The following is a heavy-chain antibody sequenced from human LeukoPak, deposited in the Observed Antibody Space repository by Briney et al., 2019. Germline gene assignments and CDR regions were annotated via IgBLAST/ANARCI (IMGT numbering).Heavy chain of an antibody. Sequence: SETLSLACTVSGGSISSYYWSWIRQPPGKGLEWIGEINHSGSTNYNPSLKSRVTISVDTSKNQFSLKLSSVTAADTAVYYCARAPYSSSPDYWGQGTLVTVSS. J-gene: IGHJ4*02. CDR2: INHSGST. V-gene: IGHV4-34*01. CDR1: GGSISSYY. D-gene: IGHD6-13*01. CDR3: ARAPYSSSPDY.